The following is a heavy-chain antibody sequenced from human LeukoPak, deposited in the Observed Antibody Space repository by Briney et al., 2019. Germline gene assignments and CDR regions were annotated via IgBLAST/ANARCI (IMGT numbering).Heavy chain of an antibody. V-gene: IGHV4-61*05. D-gene: IGHD3-22*01. CDR3: ARGYYDSSGYYYPLDY. CDR2: IYYSGST. Sequence: SETLSLTCTVSGYSINTAYYWGWIRQPPGKGLEWIGYIYYSGSTNYNPSLKSRVTISVDTSKNQFSLKLSSVTAADTAVYYCARGYYDSSGYYYPLDYWGQGTLVTVSS. CDR1: GYSINTAYY. J-gene: IGHJ4*02.